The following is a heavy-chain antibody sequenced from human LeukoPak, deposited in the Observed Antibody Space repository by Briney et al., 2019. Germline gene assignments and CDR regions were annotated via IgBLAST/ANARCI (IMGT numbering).Heavy chain of an antibody. CDR2: IIPILGIA. J-gene: IGHJ6*02. V-gene: IGHV1-69*04. Sequence: SLKVSCKASGGTFSSYAISWERQAPGQGLEWMGRIIPILGIANYAQKFQGRGTINADKSTSTVYMELSSLRSEDTAVYYCARDRGSSGWTDYYYYGMDVWGQGTTVTVSS. D-gene: IGHD6-19*01. CDR3: ARDRGSSGWTDYYYYGMDV. CDR1: GGTFSSYA.